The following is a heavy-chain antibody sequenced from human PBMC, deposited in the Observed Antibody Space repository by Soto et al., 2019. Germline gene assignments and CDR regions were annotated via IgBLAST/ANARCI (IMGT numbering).Heavy chain of an antibody. Sequence: ASVKVSFKTSGYTFTEYDINWVRQAPGQGPEYMGWVSPENKNAGYAPQFRGRVSMTTDTTISTAYLEVTNLTYEDTAVYYCEVTTGYWGQGTMVTVSS. D-gene: IGHD1-1*01. CDR3: EVTTGY. V-gene: IGHV1-8*01. CDR1: GYTFTEYD. J-gene: IGHJ4*02. CDR2: VSPENKNA.